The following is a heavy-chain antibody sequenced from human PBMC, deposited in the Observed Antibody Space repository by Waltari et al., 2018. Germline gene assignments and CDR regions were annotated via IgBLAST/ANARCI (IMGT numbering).Heavy chain of an antibody. CDR1: GGSFSGYY. CDR2: LNHNGNR. Sequence: QVQLQQWGAGQLQPSETLSLTSGVYGGSFSGYYWGWIRQPPGKGLEWIGELNHNGNRNTNQSLRSRVTMLADTSSSQFSLKVNSVTAADTAVYYCVRLEDCSGPGGNCYSGDSFALDVWGQGTTVTVSS. V-gene: IGHV4-34*02. D-gene: IGHD2-8*02. CDR3: VRLEDCSGPGGNCYSGDSFALDV. J-gene: IGHJ6*02.